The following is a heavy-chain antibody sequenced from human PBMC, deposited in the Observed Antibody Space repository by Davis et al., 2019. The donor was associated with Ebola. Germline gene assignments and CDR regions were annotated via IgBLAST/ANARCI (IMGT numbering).Heavy chain of an antibody. CDR3: ARYTWNNRVFDP. CDR1: GDSVSGGSAA. Sequence: HSQTLSLTCAISGDSVSGGSAAWNWIRQSPSRGLEWLGRTYFNSKWFNDYALSVKSRITINPDTSKNQFSLQLNSVTPEDTAVYYCARYTWNNRVFDPWGQGTLVTVSS. CDR2: TYFNSKWFN. V-gene: IGHV6-1*01. J-gene: IGHJ5*02. D-gene: IGHD1/OR15-1a*01.